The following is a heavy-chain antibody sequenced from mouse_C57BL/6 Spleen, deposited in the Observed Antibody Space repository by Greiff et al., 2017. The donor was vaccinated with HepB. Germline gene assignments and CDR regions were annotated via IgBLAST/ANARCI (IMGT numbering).Heavy chain of an antibody. CDR2: IRSKSNNYAT. CDR3: VRHDYGYFDY. J-gene: IGHJ2*01. CDR1: GFSFNTYA. D-gene: IGHD2-4*01. Sequence: EADGGLVQPKGSLKLSCAASGFSFNTYAMNWVRQAPGKGLEWVARIRSKSNNYATYYADSVKDRFTISRDDSESMLYLQMNNLKTEDTAMYYCVRHDYGYFDYWGQGTTLTVSS. V-gene: IGHV10-1*01.